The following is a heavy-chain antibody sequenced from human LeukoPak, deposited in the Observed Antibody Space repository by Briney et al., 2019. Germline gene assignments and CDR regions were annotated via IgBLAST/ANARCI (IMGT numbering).Heavy chain of an antibody. D-gene: IGHD2-15*01. J-gene: IGHJ4*02. V-gene: IGHV3-48*03. CDR3: ARGYCGGGSCYTY. CDR2: ISISGSTT. Sequence: GGSLRLSCAASGFTFSSYEMNWVRQAPGKGLEWVSYISISGSTTYYADSVKGRFTISRDNAKNSLYLQMNSLRAEDTAVYYCARGYCGGGSCYTYWGQGTLVTVSS. CDR1: GFTFSSYE.